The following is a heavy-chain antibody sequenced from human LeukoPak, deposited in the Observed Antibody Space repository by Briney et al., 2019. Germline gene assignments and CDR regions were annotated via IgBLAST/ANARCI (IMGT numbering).Heavy chain of an antibody. Sequence: TPSETLSLTCAVYGGSFSGYYWSWIRQPPGKGLEWIGEINHSGSTNYNPSLKSRVTISVDTSKNQFSLKLSSVTAADTAVYYCARGFEYSSGWYGDLDYWGRGTLVTVSS. V-gene: IGHV4-34*01. D-gene: IGHD6-19*01. J-gene: IGHJ4*02. CDR2: INHSGST. CDR1: GGSFSGYY. CDR3: ARGFEYSSGWYGDLDY.